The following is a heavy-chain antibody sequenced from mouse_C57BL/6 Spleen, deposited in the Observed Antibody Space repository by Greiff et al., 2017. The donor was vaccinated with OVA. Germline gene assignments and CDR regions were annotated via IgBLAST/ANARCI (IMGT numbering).Heavy chain of an antibody. CDR3: KRGGRRGPFDY. D-gene: IGHD1-1*01. J-gene: IGHJ2*01. CDR2: IDPETGGT. V-gene: IGHV1-15*01. Sequence: VQLQQSGAELVRPGASVTLSCKASGYTFTDYEMHWVKQTPVHGLEWIGAIDPETGGTAYNQKFKGKAILTADKSSSTAYMELRSLTSEDSAVXYCKRGGRRGPFDYWGQGTTLTVSS. CDR1: GYTFTDYE.